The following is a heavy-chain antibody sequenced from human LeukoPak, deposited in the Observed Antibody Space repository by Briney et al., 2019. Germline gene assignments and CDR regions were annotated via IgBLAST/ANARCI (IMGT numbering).Heavy chain of an antibody. J-gene: IGHJ4*02. CDR1: GFTFDDYG. V-gene: IGHV3-20*04. CDR2: INWNGGST. CDR3: ARGARGVSGYYFDF. Sequence: GGSLRFSCAASGFTFDDYGMSWVRQAPGKGLEWVSGINWNGGSTGYADSVKGRFTISRDNAKNSLYLQMNSLRAEDTALYYCARGARGVSGYYFDFWGQGTLVTVSS. D-gene: IGHD3-10*01.